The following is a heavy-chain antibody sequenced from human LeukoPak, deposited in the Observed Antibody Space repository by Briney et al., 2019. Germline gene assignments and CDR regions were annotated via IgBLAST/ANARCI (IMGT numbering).Heavy chain of an antibody. D-gene: IGHD2-2*01. CDR3: ATTSTSYLDN. Sequence: GGSLRLSCAVSGLTFKTYSMNWVRQAPGKGLEWVSFISTSSTYIDYADSVRGRFTISRDNAKNSLYLQMNSLRVEDTAVYYCATTSTSYLDNWGQGTLVTVSS. CDR2: ISTSSTYI. CDR1: GLTFKTYS. V-gene: IGHV3-21*01. J-gene: IGHJ4*02.